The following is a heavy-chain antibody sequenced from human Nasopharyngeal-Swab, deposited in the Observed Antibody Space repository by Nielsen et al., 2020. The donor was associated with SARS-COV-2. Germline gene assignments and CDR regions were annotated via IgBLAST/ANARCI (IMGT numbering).Heavy chain of an antibody. J-gene: IGHJ6*03. Sequence: GESPKISCAASGFTSSSYGMHWVRQAPGKGPEWVAVISYDGSNKYYADSVKGRFTISRDNSKNTLYLQMNSLRAEDTAVYYCAKDGDGSGSYGDYYYYYMDVWGKGTTVTVSS. D-gene: IGHD3-10*01. CDR2: ISYDGSNK. CDR1: GFTSSSYG. CDR3: AKDGDGSGSYGDYYYYYMDV. V-gene: IGHV3-30*18.